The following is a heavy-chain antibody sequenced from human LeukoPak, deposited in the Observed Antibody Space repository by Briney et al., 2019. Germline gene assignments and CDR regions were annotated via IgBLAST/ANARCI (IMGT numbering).Heavy chain of an antibody. CDR2: ISYDGSNK. CDR3: AKDALGYCSSTSCYAGCDY. V-gene: IGHV3-30*18. J-gene: IGHJ4*02. Sequence: GGSLRLSCAASGFTFGSYGMHWVRQAPGKGLEWVAVISYDGSNKYYADSVKCRFTISRDNSKNTLYLQMNSLRAEDTVVYYCAKDALGYCSSTSCYAGCDYWGQGTLVTVSS. D-gene: IGHD2-2*01. CDR1: GFTFGSYG.